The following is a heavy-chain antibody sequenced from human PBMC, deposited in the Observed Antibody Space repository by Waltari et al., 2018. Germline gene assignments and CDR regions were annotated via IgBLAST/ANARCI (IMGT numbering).Heavy chain of an antibody. D-gene: IGHD6-25*01. CDR2: INPNSGGT. J-gene: IGHJ5*02. Sequence: QVQLVQSGAEVKKPGASVKVSCKASGYTFTGYYMHWVRQAPGQGLEWMGRINPNSGGTNYAQKFQGRVTMTRDTSISTAYMELSRLRSDDTAVYYCARGRLLKGSYNWFDPWGQGTLVTVSS. CDR3: ARGRLLKGSYNWFDP. V-gene: IGHV1-2*06. CDR1: GYTFTGYY.